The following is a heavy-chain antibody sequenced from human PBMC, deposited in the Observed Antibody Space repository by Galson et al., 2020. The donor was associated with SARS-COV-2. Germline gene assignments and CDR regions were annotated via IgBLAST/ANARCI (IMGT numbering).Heavy chain of an antibody. D-gene: IGHD1-26*01. CDR2: IIPNTGDT. CDR1: GYTFTDYY. Sequence: ASVKVSCKASGYTFTDYYIYWVRQAPGQGLAWMGWIIPNTGDTKTAERFQGRVTMTRDTSISTAYMELSRLQSDDTAVFYCARVFGEWELLDFYYYGMDLWGQGTTVTVSS. CDR3: ARVFGEWELLDFYYYGMDL. V-gene: IGHV1-2*02. J-gene: IGHJ6*02.